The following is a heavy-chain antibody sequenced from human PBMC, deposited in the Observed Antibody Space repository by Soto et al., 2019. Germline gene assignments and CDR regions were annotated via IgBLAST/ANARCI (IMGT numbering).Heavy chain of an antibody. CDR2: ISSSSSYI. D-gene: IGHD5-12*01. V-gene: IGHV3-21*01. CDR3: ARDLRYDADDDAFDI. J-gene: IGHJ3*02. CDR1: GFTFSSYS. Sequence: GGSLRLSCAASGFTFSSYSMNWVRQAPGKGLEWVSSISSSSSYIYYADSVKGRFTISRDNAKNSLYLQMNSLRAEDTAVYYCARDLRYDADDDAFDIWGQGTMVTVSS.